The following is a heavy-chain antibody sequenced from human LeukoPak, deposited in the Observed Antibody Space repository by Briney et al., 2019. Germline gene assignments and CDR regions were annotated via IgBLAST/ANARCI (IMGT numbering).Heavy chain of an antibody. D-gene: IGHD6-13*01. J-gene: IGHJ3*02. CDR2: IYYSGST. CDR3: AREGIAAADYAFDI. V-gene: IGHV4-59*01. CDR1: GGSISSYY. Sequence: SETLSLTCTVSGGSISSYYWSWIRQPPGKGLEWIGGIYYSGSTNYNPSLKSRVTISVDTSKNQFSLKLSSVTAADTAVYYCAREGIAAADYAFDIWGQGTMVTVSS.